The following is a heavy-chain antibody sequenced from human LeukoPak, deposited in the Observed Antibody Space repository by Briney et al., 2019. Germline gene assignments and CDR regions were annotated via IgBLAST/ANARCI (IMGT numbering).Heavy chain of an antibody. J-gene: IGHJ4*02. CDR1: GGSISSGSTY. V-gene: IGHV4-61*02. D-gene: IGHD6-19*01. Sequence: SETLSLTCTVSGGSISSGSTYWSWIRQPAGKGLEWIGRIFSSGSTNCNPSLKSRVTISIATSKNQFSLKLSSVTAADTAVYYCARDYHSSGWTFFDYWGQGILVTVSS. CDR2: IFSSGST. CDR3: ARDYHSSGWTFFDY.